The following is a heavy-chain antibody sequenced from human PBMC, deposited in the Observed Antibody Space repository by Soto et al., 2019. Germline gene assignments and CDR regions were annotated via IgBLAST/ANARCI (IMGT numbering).Heavy chain of an antibody. CDR3: ARDLNDNGGNESGY. V-gene: IGHV3-21*01. Sequence: EVQLVESGGGLVKPGGSLRLSCAASGFTFSSYSMNWVRQAPGKGLEWVSSISSSSSYIYYADSVKGRFTISRDNAKNSLYLQMNSLRAEDTAVYYCARDLNDNGGNESGYWGQGTLVTVSS. CDR2: ISSSSSYI. CDR1: GFTFSSYS. J-gene: IGHJ4*02. D-gene: IGHD4-17*01.